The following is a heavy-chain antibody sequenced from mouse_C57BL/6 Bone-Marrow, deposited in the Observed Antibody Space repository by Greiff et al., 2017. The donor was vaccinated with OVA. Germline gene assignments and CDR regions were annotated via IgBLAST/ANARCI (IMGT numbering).Heavy chain of an antibody. CDR2: IYPGDGDT. D-gene: IGHD1-1*01. CDR1: GYAFSSSW. CDR3: APLGSGAY. J-gene: IGHJ3*01. Sequence: QVQLQQSGPELVKPGASVKISCKASGYAFSSSWMNWVKQRPGKGLEWIGRIYPGDGDTNYNGKFKGKATLTADKSSSTAYMQLSSLTSEDAAVYFCAPLGSGAYWGQGTLVTVSA. V-gene: IGHV1-82*01.